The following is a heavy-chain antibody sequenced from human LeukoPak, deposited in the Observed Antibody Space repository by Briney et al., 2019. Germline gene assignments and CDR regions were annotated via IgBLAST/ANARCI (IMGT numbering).Heavy chain of an antibody. V-gene: IGHV3-48*01. D-gene: IGHD5-12*01. CDR3: ARVRVATGSFDY. J-gene: IGHJ4*02. Sequence: PGGSLRLSCAASGFTFSSYSMNWVRQAPGKGLEWVSYISSRSATIYYADSVKGRFTISRDNSKNTLYLQMNSLRAEDTAVYYCARVRVATGSFDYWGQGTLVTVSS. CDR2: ISSRSATI. CDR1: GFTFSSYS.